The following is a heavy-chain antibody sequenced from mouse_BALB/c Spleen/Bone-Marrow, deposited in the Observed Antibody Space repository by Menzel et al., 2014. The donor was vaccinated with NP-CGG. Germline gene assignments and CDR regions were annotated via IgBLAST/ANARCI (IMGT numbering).Heavy chain of an antibody. J-gene: IGHJ4*01. V-gene: IGHV1-7*01. Sequence: VQLQQSGAELAKPGASVKMSCKASGYTFTTYWMHWVKQRPGQGLEWIGYINPSTAYTDYNQKFEDKATLTADKSSSIAYMQLSSLTSEDSAVYYCARDLDYWGQGTSVTVSS. CDR3: ARDLDY. CDR2: INPSTAYT. CDR1: GYTFTTYW.